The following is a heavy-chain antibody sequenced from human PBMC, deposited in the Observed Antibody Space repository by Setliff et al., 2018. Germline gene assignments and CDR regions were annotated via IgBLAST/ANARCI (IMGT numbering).Heavy chain of an antibody. CDR3: ARDLGHGGDSDY. V-gene: IGHV4-38-2*02. D-gene: IGHD2-21*02. J-gene: IGHJ4*02. CDR2: IGHTGSI. CDR1: GYSISSGYI. Sequence: KTSETLSLTCTVSGYSISSGYIWGWIRQPPGKGLEWVGNIGHTGSINYNPSLKSRLTISRDTSKNQVPLKLNSVTATDTAVYYCARDLGHGGDSDYWGQGILVTVSS.